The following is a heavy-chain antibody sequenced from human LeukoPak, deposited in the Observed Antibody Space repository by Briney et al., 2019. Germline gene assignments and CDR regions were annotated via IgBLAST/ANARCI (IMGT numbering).Heavy chain of an antibody. CDR1: GGSISSYY. V-gene: IGHV4-59*01. CDR2: IYYSGST. CDR3: ARAAVATKDDYYYYYYMDV. J-gene: IGHJ6*03. Sequence: PSETLSLTCTVSGGSISSYYWSWIRQPPGKGLEWIGYIYYSGSTNYNPSLKSRVTISVDTSKNQSSLKLSSVTAADTAVYYCARAAVATKDDYYYYYYMDVWGKGTTVTVSS. D-gene: IGHD5-12*01.